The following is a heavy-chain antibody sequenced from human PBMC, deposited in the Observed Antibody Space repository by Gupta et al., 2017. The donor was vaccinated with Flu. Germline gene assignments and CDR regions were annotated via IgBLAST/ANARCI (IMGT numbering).Heavy chain of an antibody. D-gene: IGHD3-3*01. CDR1: GGSISSGGYY. CDR2: IYYSGST. V-gene: IGHV4-31*03. Sequence: QVQLQESGPGLVKPSQTLSLTCTVSGGSISSGGYYWSWIRQHPGKGLEWIGYIYYSGSTYYNPSLKSRVTISVDTSKNQFSLKLSSVTAADTAVYYCARGITIFGEKLYYFDYWGQGTLVTVSS. J-gene: IGHJ4*02. CDR3: ARGITIFGEKLYYFDY.